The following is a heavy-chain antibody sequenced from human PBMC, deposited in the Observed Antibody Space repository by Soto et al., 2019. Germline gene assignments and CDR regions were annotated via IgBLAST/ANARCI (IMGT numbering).Heavy chain of an antibody. CDR2: INHSGST. D-gene: IGHD3-3*01. Sequence: PSETLSLTCAVYGGSFSGYYWSWIRQPPGKGLEWIGEINHSGSTNYNPSLKSRVTISVDTSKNQFSLKLSSVTAADTAVYYCAREGYYDFWSGYYKRKPVDYWGQGTLVTVSS. CDR1: GGSFSGYY. CDR3: AREGYYDFWSGYYKRKPVDY. V-gene: IGHV4-34*01. J-gene: IGHJ4*02.